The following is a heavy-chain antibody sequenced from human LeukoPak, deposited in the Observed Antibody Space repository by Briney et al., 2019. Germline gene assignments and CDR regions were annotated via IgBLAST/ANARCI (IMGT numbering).Heavy chain of an antibody. CDR3: ARDQDIVVVVAALRQREMGGFDP. D-gene: IGHD2-15*01. J-gene: IGHJ5*02. V-gene: IGHV1-8*01. Sequence: ASVKVSFKASGYTFTSYDINWVRQATGQGLEWMGWMNPSSGNTGYAQKFQGRVTMTRSTSISTAYMELSSLRSEDTAVYYCARDQDIVVVVAALRQREMGGFDPWGQGTLVTVSS. CDR2: MNPSSGNT. CDR1: GYTFTSYD.